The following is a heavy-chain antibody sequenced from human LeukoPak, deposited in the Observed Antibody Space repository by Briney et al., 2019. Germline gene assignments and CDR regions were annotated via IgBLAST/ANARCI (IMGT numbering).Heavy chain of an antibody. V-gene: IGHV4-59*12. CDR3: ARGYSTSWTYYFDY. Sequence: SETLSLTCTVSTGAITGYYWGWIRQPPGKGLEWIGHILYSGNTNYNPSLKSRVTISVDTSKNRFSLKLSSVTAADTAVYYCARGYSTSWTYYFDYWGQGALVTVSP. D-gene: IGHD2-2*01. J-gene: IGHJ4*02. CDR2: ILYSGNT. CDR1: TGAITGYY.